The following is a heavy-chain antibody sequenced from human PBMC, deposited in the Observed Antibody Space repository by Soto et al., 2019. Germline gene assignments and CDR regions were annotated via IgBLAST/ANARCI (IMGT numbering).Heavy chain of an antibody. CDR1: GYTFTSYA. V-gene: IGHV1-3*01. D-gene: IGHD3-10*01. J-gene: IGHJ4*02. Sequence: QVQLVQSGAEVKKPGASVKVSCKASGYTFTSYAMHWVRQAPGQRLEWMVWINAGNGNTKYSQKFQGRVTITRDTSASTAYMELSSLRSEDTAVYYCARGSGMSAYFDYWGQGTLVTVSS. CDR2: INAGNGNT. CDR3: ARGSGMSAYFDY.